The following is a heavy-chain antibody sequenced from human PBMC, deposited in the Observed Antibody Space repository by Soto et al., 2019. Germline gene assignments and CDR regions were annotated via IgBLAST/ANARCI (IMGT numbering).Heavy chain of an antibody. J-gene: IGHJ4*02. Sequence: ASVKVSCKTSGYIFTTYGIAWVRQAPGQGLEWMGWISTNKGNTNYAQKFQGRVTMTTDTSTSTAYMELRSLRSDDTAMYYCATRPPAFDFWGQGTLVTVSS. CDR2: ISTNKGNT. CDR3: ATRPPAFDF. CDR1: GYIFTTYG. D-gene: IGHD6-25*01. V-gene: IGHV1-18*01.